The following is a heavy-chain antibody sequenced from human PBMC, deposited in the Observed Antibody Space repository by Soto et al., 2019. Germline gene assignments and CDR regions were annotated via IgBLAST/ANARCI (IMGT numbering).Heavy chain of an antibody. J-gene: IGHJ6*02. V-gene: IGHV3-30*04. CDR3: ARDRNSSGWSPYYYYGMDV. Sequence: GSLRLSCAASGFTFSSYAMHWVRQAPGKGLEWVAVISYDGSNKYYADSVKGRFTISRDNSKNTLYLQMNSLRAEDTAVYYCARDRNSSGWSPYYYYGMDVWGQGTTVTVSS. CDR1: GFTFSSYA. D-gene: IGHD6-19*01. CDR2: ISYDGSNK.